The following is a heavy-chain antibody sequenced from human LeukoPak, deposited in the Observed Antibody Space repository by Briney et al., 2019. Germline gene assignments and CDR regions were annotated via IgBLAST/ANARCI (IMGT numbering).Heavy chain of an antibody. CDR2: IIPIFGTA. CDR1: GGTFSSYA. CDR3: ARAPLHYGGNSWGAFDI. V-gene: IGHV1-69*05. D-gene: IGHD4-23*01. J-gene: IGHJ3*02. Sequence: ASVKVSCKASGGTFSSYAISWVRQAPGQGLEWMGRIIPIFGTANYAQKFQGRVTITTDESTSTAYMELSSLRSEDTAVYYCARAPLHYGGNSWGAFDIWSQGTMVTVSS.